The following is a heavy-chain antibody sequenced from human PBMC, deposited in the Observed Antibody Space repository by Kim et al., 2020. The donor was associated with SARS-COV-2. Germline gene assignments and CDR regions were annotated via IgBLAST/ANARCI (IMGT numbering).Heavy chain of an antibody. CDR1: GYTFTGYY. CDR2: INPNSGGT. J-gene: IGHJ4*02. CDR3: ARYWSSGWQVDY. D-gene: IGHD6-19*01. V-gene: IGHV1-2*06. Sequence: ASVKVSCKASGYTFTGYYMHWVRQAPGQGLEWMGRINPNSGGTNYAQKFQGRVTMTRDTSISTAYMELSRLRSDDTAVYYCARYWSSGWQVDYWGQGTLVTVSS.